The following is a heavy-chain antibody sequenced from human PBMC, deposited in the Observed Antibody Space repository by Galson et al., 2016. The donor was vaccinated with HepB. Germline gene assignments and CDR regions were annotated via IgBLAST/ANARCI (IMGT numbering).Heavy chain of an antibody. CDR3: VRGGARPNNYRGLDF. D-gene: IGHD5-24*01. CDR1: GGSVNGYF. Sequence: SETLSLTCTVSGGSVNGYFWAWIRQPPGKGLEWIGRMYISGSANYNPSLKGRVTISLDTSKRQFSLRLSAVTAADTAVYYCVRGGARPNNYRGLDFWGKGTTVTASS. J-gene: IGHJ6*04. V-gene: IGHV4-4*08. CDR2: MYISGSA.